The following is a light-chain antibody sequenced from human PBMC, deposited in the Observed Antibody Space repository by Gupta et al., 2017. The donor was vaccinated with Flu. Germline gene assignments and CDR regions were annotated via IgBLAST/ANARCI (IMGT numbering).Light chain of an antibody. Sequence: GDIVTITCRASQGISKWLAWYQQKPGKAPKLLIYAASSLESGVPARCSGSGSGTDFTLTISSLQPEDFATYYCQQAQSFPRTFGQGTKVEVK. V-gene: IGKV1-12*01. CDR3: QQAQSFPRT. J-gene: IGKJ1*01. CDR1: QGISKW. CDR2: AAS.